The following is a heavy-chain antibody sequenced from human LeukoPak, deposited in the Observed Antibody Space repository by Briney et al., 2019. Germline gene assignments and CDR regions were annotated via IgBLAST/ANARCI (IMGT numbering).Heavy chain of an antibody. CDR1: GFTFSTSA. J-gene: IGHJ4*02. D-gene: IGHD2/OR15-2a*01. V-gene: IGHV3-23*01. Sequence: GGSLRLSCAASGFTFSTSAMSWVRRAPGKGLEWVAVISDTGATTYCANSVKGRFTISRDNSKNTLFLQMDTLRSEDTAIYYCAKQYSPAADNSNGHFDYPGQGAPVPV. CDR2: ISDTGATT. CDR3: AKQYSPAADNSNGHFDY.